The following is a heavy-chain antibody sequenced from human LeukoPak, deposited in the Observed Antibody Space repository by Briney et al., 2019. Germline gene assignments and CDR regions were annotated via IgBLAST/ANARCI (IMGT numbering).Heavy chain of an antibody. V-gene: IGHV4-39*01. Sequence: SETLSLTCTVSGGSISSSSFSWGWIRQPPGKGLEWIGTIYYSGSTHYNPSLKSQLTIFLDTSKNQFSLKLSSVTAADTAVYYCARLGYYGSGSYYNENYYYYMDVWGKGTTVTVSS. CDR2: IYYSGST. CDR3: ARLGYYGSGSYYNENYYYYMDV. J-gene: IGHJ6*03. D-gene: IGHD3-10*01. CDR1: GGSISSSSFS.